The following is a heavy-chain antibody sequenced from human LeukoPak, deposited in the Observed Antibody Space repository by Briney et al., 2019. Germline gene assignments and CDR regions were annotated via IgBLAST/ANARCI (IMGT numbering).Heavy chain of an antibody. CDR1: GGSISSYY. CDR2: IYYSGST. V-gene: IGHV4-59*01. J-gene: IGHJ4*02. D-gene: IGHD6-19*01. CDR3: ARGPGGWYFY. Sequence: SETLSLICTVSGGSISSYYWSWIRQPPGKGLEWIGYIYYSGSTNYNPSLKSRVTISVDTSKNQFSLKLSSVTAADTAVYYCARGPGGWYFYWGQGTLVTVSS.